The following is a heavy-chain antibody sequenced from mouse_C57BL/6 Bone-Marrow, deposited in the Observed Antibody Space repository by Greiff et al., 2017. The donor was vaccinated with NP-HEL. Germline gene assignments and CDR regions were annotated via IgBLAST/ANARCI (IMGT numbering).Heavy chain of an antibody. CDR1: GFTFSDYY. V-gene: IGHV5-16*01. D-gene: IGHD2-4*01. J-gene: IGHJ4*01. CDR3: AREGGLRRRTYAMDY. Sequence: EVQRVESEGGLVQPGSSMKLSCTASGFTFSDYYMAWVRQVPEKGLEWVANINYDGSSTYYLDSLKSRFIISRENAKNILYLQMRSLKSEDTATYYCAREGGLRRRTYAMDYWGQGTSVTVSS. CDR2: INYDGSST.